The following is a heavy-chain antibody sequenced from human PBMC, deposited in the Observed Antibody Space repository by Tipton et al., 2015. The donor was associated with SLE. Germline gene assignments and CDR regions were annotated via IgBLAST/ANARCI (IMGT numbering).Heavy chain of an antibody. Sequence: TLSLTCTISGGSFSGYYWSWIRQPPGKGLEWIGEINHSGSTNYNPSLKSRVTISVDTSKNQFSLKLSSVTAADTAVYYCASERTGGYFDYWGQGTLVTVSS. CDR1: GGSFSGYY. D-gene: IGHD7-27*01. J-gene: IGHJ4*02. CDR3: ASERTGGYFDY. CDR2: INHSGST. V-gene: IGHV4-34*01.